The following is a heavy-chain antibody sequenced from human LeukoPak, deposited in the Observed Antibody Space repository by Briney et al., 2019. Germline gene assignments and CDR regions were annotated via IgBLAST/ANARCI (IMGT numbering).Heavy chain of an antibody. D-gene: IGHD2-2*02. CDR2: IYYSGST. Sequence: PSETLSLTCTVSGGSISSSYYYWGWIRQPPGKGLEWIGSIYYSGSTYYNPSLKSRVTISVDTSKNQFSLKLSSVTAADTAVYYCARADCSSTSCYRIWGQGTMVTVSS. CDR1: GGSISSSYYY. J-gene: IGHJ3*02. CDR3: ARADCSSTSCYRI. V-gene: IGHV4-39*07.